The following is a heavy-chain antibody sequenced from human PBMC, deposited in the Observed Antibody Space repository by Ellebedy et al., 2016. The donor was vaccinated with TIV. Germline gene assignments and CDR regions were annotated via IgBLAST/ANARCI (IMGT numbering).Heavy chain of an antibody. D-gene: IGHD3-10*01. CDR1: NGSISSSSYY. Sequence: ETLSLTCTVSNGSISSSSYYWGWIRQPPGKALEWLAHIFSNDEKSYSTSLKSRLTISKDTSKSQVVLTMTNMDPVDTATYYCARIRITMVRGVPSYYYGMDVWGQGTTVTVSS. J-gene: IGHJ6*02. CDR2: IFSNDEK. V-gene: IGHV2-26*01. CDR3: ARIRITMVRGVPSYYYGMDV.